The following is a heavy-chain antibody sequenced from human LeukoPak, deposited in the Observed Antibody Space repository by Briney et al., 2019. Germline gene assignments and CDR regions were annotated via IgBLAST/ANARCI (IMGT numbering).Heavy chain of an antibody. J-gene: IGHJ4*02. CDR2: ISGYNGNT. V-gene: IGHV1-18*01. CDR3: ARTTYYYDSSGYSDY. CDR1: GYTFSNYG. D-gene: IGHD3-22*01. Sequence: ASVKVSCKASGYTFSNYGISWVRQAPGQGLEWVGWISGYNGNTNYTQNLQGRVTMTTDTSTTTAYMELRSLRSDDTAVYYCARTTYYYDSSGYSDYWGQGTLVTVSS.